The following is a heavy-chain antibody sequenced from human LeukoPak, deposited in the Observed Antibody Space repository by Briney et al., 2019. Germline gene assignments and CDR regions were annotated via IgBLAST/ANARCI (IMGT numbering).Heavy chain of an antibody. CDR1: GGTFSSYA. D-gene: IGHD2-2*01. CDR2: IIPIFGTA. V-gene: IGHV1-69*01. CDR3: AREAFVVVPAADYYYYGMDV. J-gene: IGHJ6*04. Sequence: ASVKVSCKASGGTFSSYAISWVRQAPGQGLEWMGGIIPIFGTANYAQKFQGRVTITADESTSTAYMELSSLRSEDTAVYHCAREAFVVVPAADYYYYGMDVWGKGTTVTVSS.